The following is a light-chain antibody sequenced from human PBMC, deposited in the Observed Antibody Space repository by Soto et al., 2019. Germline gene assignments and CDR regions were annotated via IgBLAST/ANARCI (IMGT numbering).Light chain of an antibody. CDR3: QQYNSYPWT. CDR1: QSIIRW. CDR2: KAS. V-gene: IGKV1-5*03. Sequence: DIQMTQSPSTLSASVGDRVTITCRASQSIIRWLAWYQQKPGKAPRLLISKASSLESGVPSRFSGSGSGTEFTLTISSLQPDDFATYYCQQYNSYPWTFGQGTKVEIK. J-gene: IGKJ1*01.